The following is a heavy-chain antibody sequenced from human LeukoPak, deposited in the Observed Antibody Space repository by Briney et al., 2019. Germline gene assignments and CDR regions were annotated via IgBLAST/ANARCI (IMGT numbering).Heavy chain of an antibody. CDR3: AREWELREALTHYYYYGMDV. Sequence: ASVKVSCKASGYTFTNYAISWVRQAPGQGLEWMGWISAYNGNTNYAQKLQGRVTMTTDTSTSTAYMELRSLRSDDTAVYYCAREWELREALTHYYYYGMDVWGQGTTVTVSS. CDR2: ISAYNGNT. D-gene: IGHD3-10*01. J-gene: IGHJ6*02. V-gene: IGHV1-18*01. CDR1: GYTFTNYA.